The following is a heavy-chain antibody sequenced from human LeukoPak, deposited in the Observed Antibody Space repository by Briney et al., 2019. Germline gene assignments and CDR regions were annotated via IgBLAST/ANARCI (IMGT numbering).Heavy chain of an antibody. CDR1: GGSFSGYY. D-gene: IGHD2-2*01. Sequence: SETLSLTCAVYGGSFSGYYWSWIRQPPGKGLEWIGETSHSGSANYNPSLESRVTISVDTSKKQFSLKLTSVTAADTAVYFCARKYCSTTSCYYAFDIWGQGTMVTVSS. J-gene: IGHJ3*02. CDR2: TSHSGSA. CDR3: ARKYCSTTSCYYAFDI. V-gene: IGHV4-34*01.